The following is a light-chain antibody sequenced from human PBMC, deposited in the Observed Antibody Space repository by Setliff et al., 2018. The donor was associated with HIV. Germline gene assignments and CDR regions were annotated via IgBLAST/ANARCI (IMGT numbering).Light chain of an antibody. CDR1: NSDVGGYNY. CDR3: SSYAITNTLP. J-gene: IGLJ1*01. CDR2: NVI. Sequence: QSALAQPPSASGSPGQSVTISCTGSNSDVGGYNYVSWYQQHSGKAPKLIIYNVIKRPSGVPDRFSGSKSGNTASLTISELQAEDEADYYCSSYAITNTLPFGTGTKVTV. V-gene: IGLV2-8*01.